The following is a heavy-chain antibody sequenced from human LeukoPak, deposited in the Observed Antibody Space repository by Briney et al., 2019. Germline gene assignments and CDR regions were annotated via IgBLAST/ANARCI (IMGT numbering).Heavy chain of an antibody. Sequence: ASVNVSCKASGYSFSGYYINWVPQAPGQGLEWMGWIKPNGGDTNYPQKFRGRITMTRDTSISTVYMELKSLTSDDTAVYYCARGDEWELAVDFWGQGTLITVSS. CDR2: IKPNGGDT. J-gene: IGHJ4*02. CDR1: GYSFSGYY. D-gene: IGHD1-26*01. CDR3: ARGDEWELAVDF. V-gene: IGHV1-2*02.